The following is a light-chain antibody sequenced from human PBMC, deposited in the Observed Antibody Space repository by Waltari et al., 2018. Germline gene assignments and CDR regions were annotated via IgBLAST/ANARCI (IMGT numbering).Light chain of an antibody. J-gene: IGLJ1*01. V-gene: IGLV2-14*01. Sequence: QSGLTQPATVSVPPGQSITISCTGSSGDIDGYNYFPWYQQHPGKAPKLIIYDVTKRPSGVSNRFSASTSGDTASLTISGLQAEDEADYYCNSFRSPDTYVFGTGTRVTVL. CDR1: SGDIDGYNY. CDR2: DVT. CDR3: NSFRSPDTYV.